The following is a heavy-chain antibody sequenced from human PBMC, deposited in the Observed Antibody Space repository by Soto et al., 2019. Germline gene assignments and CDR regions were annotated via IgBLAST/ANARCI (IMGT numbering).Heavy chain of an antibody. CDR3: AHRNWGTDAFDI. J-gene: IGHJ3*02. CDR1: GFSLTTSGVG. V-gene: IGHV2-5*02. Sequence: QITLKESGPTLVKPTQTLTLTCTFSGFSLTTSGVGVGWIRQPPGKALEWLALIYWDDDKRYSPSLKSRLTITKDTSKNQVVLTMTNMDPVDTATYYCAHRNWGTDAFDIWGQGTMVTVSS. CDR2: IYWDDDK. D-gene: IGHD3-16*01.